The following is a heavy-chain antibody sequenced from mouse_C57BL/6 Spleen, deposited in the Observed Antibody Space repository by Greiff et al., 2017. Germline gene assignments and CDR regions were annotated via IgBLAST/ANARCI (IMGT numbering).Heavy chain of an antibody. CDR3: VRGGSVGPWFAY. CDR2: IRSKSNNYAT. D-gene: IGHD1-1*01. CDR1: GFSFNTYA. J-gene: IGHJ3*01. V-gene: IGHV10-1*01. Sequence: EVQGVESGGGLVQPKGSLKLSCAASGFSFNTYAMNWVRQAPGKGLEWVARIRSKSNNYATYYADSVKDRFTISRDDSESMLYLQMNNLKTEDTAMYYCVRGGSVGPWFAYWGQGTLVTVSA.